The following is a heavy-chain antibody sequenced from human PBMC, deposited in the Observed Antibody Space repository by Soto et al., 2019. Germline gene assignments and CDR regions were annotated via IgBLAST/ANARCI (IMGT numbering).Heavy chain of an antibody. CDR3: AKDRHSSSSHYMDV. D-gene: IGHD6-6*01. CDR2: ISWSSGSI. J-gene: IGHJ6*03. CDR1: GFTFDDYA. Sequence: GGSLRLSCAASGFTFDDYAMHWVRQAPGKGLEWVSGISWSSGSIGYAESVKGRFTISRDNAKNSLYLQLNSLRAEDTALYYCAKDRHSSSSHYMDVRGKGTTVTVSS. V-gene: IGHV3-9*01.